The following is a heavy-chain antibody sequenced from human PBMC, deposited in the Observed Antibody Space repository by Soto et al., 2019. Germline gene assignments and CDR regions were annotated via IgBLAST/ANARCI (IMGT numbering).Heavy chain of an antibody. CDR3: ARVVPGAEAWFGP. Sequence: APVKVSCKTSGYTFSNYGITWALQAPGQPLEWLGWISLYSDGTNYAQKFQGRVSMTTDTSTTTAYMELRSLRSDDTAVYYCARVVPGAEAWFGPWGQGTLVTVSS. CDR2: ISLYSDGT. D-gene: IGHD2-2*01. CDR1: GYTFSNYG. V-gene: IGHV1-18*01. J-gene: IGHJ5*02.